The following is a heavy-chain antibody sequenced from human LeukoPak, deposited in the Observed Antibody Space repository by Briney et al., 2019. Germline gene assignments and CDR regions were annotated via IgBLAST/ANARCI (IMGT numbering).Heavy chain of an antibody. J-gene: IGHJ4*02. CDR2: INQDGSEK. Sequence: GGSLRLSCVASGFTFSSYWMSWVRQAPGKGLEWVANINQDGSEKYDVDSAKGRFTISKDNAKNSLYLQMNSLRVEDTAMYYCTRVGGGDGSGWSTTDYWGQGTLVTISS. CDR1: GFTFSSYW. D-gene: IGHD6-19*01. CDR3: TRVGGGDGSGWSTTDY. V-gene: IGHV3-7*04.